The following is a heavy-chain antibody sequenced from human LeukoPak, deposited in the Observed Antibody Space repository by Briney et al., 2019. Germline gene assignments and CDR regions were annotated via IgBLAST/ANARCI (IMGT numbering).Heavy chain of an antibody. D-gene: IGHD7-27*01. CDR1: GFTFSSYA. Sequence: GGSLRLSCAASGFTFSSYAMHWVRQAPGKGLEWVAVISYDGSNKYYADSVKGRFTISRDNSKNTLYLQMNSLRAEDTAVYYCARGPGDYWGQGTLVTVSS. V-gene: IGHV3-30*04. J-gene: IGHJ4*02. CDR2: ISYDGSNK. CDR3: ARGPGDY.